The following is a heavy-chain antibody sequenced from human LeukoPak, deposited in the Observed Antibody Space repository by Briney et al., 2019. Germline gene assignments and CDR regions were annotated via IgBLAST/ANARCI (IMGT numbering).Heavy chain of an antibody. CDR1: GYTLSTYG. V-gene: IGHV1-18*04. CDR2: ISVHNGKT. J-gene: IGHJ6*03. D-gene: IGHD2-15*01. Sequence: GASVKVPCKASGYTLSTYGISWVRQAPGQGLEWMGWISVHNGKTNYAQKFQGRVTMTTDASTSIAHMELRSLRSDDTAVYYCARCNLILVAGPQGHSYYFMDVWGKGTTVTVSS. CDR3: ARCNLILVAGPQGHSYYFMDV.